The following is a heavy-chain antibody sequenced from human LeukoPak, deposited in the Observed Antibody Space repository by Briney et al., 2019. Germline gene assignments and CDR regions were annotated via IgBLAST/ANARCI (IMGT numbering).Heavy chain of an antibody. V-gene: IGHV3-21*01. Sequence: GGSLRLSCTASGFIFSTYSMNWLRQAPGKGLEWVSSISGSGDHTYYADSVKGRFITSRDNAKKSLYLHMNSLRDEDTAIYYCARDQGSSWYYFDSWGQGALVTVSS. CDR1: GFIFSTYS. CDR2: ISGSGDHT. J-gene: IGHJ4*02. CDR3: ARDQGSSWYYFDS. D-gene: IGHD6-13*01.